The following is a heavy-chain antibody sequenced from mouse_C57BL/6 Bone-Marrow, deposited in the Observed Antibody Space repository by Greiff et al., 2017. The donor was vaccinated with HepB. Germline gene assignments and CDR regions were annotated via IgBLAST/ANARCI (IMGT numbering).Heavy chain of an antibody. V-gene: IGHV1-82*01. CDR3: ANAYYSNYEEAMDY. CDR1: GYAFSSSW. CDR2: IYPGDGDT. J-gene: IGHJ4*01. D-gene: IGHD2-5*01. Sequence: VKLQQSGPELVKPGASVKISCKASGYAFSSSWMNWVKQRPGKGLEWIGRIYPGDGDTNYNGKFKGKATLTADKSSSTAYMQLSSLTSEDSAVYFCANAYYSNYEEAMDYWGQGTSVTVSS.